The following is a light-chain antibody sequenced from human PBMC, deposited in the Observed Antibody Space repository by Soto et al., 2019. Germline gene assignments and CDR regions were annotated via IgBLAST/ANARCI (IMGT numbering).Light chain of an antibody. J-gene: IGKJ1*01. V-gene: IGKV3-11*01. CDR3: QQRSNWSRT. CDR2: DAS. CDR1: QSVSSY. Sequence: EIVLTQSPATLSLSPGERATLSCRASQSVSSYLAWYQQKPGQAPRLLIYDASNRATGIPARFSGSGYGTDFTLTISSLEPEDFAVYYCQQRSNWSRTFGQGTKVEIK.